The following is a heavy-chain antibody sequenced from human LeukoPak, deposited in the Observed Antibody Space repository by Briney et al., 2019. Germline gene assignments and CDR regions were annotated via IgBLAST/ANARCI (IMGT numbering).Heavy chain of an antibody. J-gene: IGHJ6*02. CDR1: GFTFSSYG. CDR3: ARGRSAGYCSSTSCSNYYYYGMDV. D-gene: IGHD2-2*03. V-gene: IGHV3-33*01. CDR2: IWYDGSNK. Sequence: GGSLRLSCAASGFTFSSYGMHWVRQAPGKGLEWVAVIWYDGSNKYYADSVKGRFTISRDNSKNTLYLQMNSLRAEDTAVYYCARGRSAGYCSSTSCSNYYYYGMDVWGQGTTVTVSS.